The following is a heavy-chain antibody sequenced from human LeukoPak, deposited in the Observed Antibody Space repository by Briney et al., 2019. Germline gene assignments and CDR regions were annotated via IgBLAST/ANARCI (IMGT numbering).Heavy chain of an antibody. V-gene: IGHV4-30-4*01. Sequence: SETLSLTCIVSGGSISSGDYYWSWIRQPPGKGLEWIGYIYYSGSTYYNPSLKSRVTISVDTSKNQFSLKLSSVTAADTAVYYCAREAYSGYDRLNDAFDIWGQGTMVTVSS. D-gene: IGHD5-12*01. CDR3: AREAYSGYDRLNDAFDI. CDR1: GGSISSGDYY. CDR2: IYYSGST. J-gene: IGHJ3*02.